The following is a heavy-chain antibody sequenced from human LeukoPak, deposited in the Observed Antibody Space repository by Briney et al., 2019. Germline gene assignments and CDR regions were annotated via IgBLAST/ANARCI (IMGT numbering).Heavy chain of an antibody. V-gene: IGHV3-21*01. CDR1: GFTFSSYS. Sequence: GGSLRLSCAASGFTFSSYSMNWVRQAPGKGLEWVSSISSSSSYIYYADSVKGRFTISRDNAKNSLYLQMNSLRAEDTAVYYCARDGHSSSSGLGYWGQGTLVTVSS. J-gene: IGHJ4*02. CDR3: ARDGHSSSSGLGY. D-gene: IGHD6-6*01. CDR2: ISSSSSYI.